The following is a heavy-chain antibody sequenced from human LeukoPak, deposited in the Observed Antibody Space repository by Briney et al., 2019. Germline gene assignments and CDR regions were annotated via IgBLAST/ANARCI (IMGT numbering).Heavy chain of an antibody. V-gene: IGHV3-7*01. D-gene: IGHD6-19*01. Sequence: GSLRLSCAASGFTFSNYWMSWVRQAPGKGLEWVANMKGDGSEKHYVDSMKGRFTISRGNAKNSLYLQMNSLTAEDTAVCYCARQVQYRSGYFPPDPWGQGTLVTVSS. CDR3: ARQVQYRSGYFPPDP. CDR2: MKGDGSEK. J-gene: IGHJ5*02. CDR1: GFTFSNYW.